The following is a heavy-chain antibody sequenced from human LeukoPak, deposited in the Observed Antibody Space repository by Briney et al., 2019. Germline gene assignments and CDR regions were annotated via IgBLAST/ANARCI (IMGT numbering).Heavy chain of an antibody. CDR3: ARTLSRWDPFDY. V-gene: IGHV4-59*01. CDR2: IYYTGST. J-gene: IGHJ4*02. D-gene: IGHD1-26*01. CDR1: GGSISSYF. Sequence: SETLSLTCTISGGSISSYFWSWIRQPPGKGLEWIGYIYYTGSTNYNPSLKSRVIISLDTSKNQFSLELSSVTAADTAVYYCARTLSRWDPFDYWGQGTLVTVSS.